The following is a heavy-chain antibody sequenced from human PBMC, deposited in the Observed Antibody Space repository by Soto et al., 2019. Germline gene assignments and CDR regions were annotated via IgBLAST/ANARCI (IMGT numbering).Heavy chain of an antibody. V-gene: IGHV2-5*02. CDR2: IYWDDDK. D-gene: IGHD2-2*01. J-gene: IGHJ3*01. CDR1: GFSLSTDGVG. CDR3: AHAYGGTSWPNDAFDV. Sequence: QMTLKESGPTLVKPTQTLTLTCTFSGFSLSTDGVGVAWIRQPPGKALEWLALIYWDDDKRYSPSLKTRLTITKDTSKNQVVLTMTNMDPVDTATYYCAHAYGGTSWPNDAFDVWGQGTVVTVSS.